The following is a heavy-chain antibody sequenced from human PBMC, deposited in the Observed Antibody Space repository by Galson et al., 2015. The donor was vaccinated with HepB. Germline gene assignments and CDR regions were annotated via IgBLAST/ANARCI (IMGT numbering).Heavy chain of an antibody. CDR1: GFTFSRFG. V-gene: IGHV3-30*04. Sequence: SLRLSCAASGFTFSRFGIHWVRQAPGKGLEWVAVISLDGSKKYYADSVKGRFTISRDNSKNTLYLQMNSLRAEDTAVYYFARYLAAAGLFDYWGQATLVTVSS. CDR2: ISLDGSKK. CDR3: ARYLAAAGLFDY. D-gene: IGHD6-13*01. J-gene: IGHJ4*02.